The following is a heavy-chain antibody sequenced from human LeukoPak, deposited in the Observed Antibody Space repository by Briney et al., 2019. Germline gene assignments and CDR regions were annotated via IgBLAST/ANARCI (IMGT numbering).Heavy chain of an antibody. V-gene: IGHV4-4*07. D-gene: IGHD4-17*01. J-gene: IGHJ4*02. CDR3: ARGGYGDPFNY. CDR2: VYTSGST. CDR1: GGSISGFY. Sequence: NPSETLSLTCTVSGGSISGFYWSWIRQPAGKGLEWIGRVYTSGSTNYNPSLKSRVTMSIDTSKKQFSLKLRSVTAADTAVYYCARGGYGDPFNYWGQGTLVTVSS.